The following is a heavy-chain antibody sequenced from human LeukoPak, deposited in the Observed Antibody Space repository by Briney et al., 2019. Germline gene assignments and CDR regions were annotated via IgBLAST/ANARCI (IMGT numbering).Heavy chain of an antibody. D-gene: IGHD3-16*02. V-gene: IGHV1-18*01. CDR2: ISAYNGNT. CDR1: GYTFTSYG. J-gene: IGHJ4*02. CDR3: ARDVGSYRDTYYFDY. Sequence: ASVKVSCKASGYTFTSYGISWVRQAPGQGLEWMGWISAYNGNTNYAQKLQGRVTMTTDTPTSTAYMELRSLRSDDTAVYYCARDVGSYRDTYYFDYWGQGTLVTVSS.